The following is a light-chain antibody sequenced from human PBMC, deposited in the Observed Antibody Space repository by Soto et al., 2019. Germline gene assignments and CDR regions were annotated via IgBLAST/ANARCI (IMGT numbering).Light chain of an antibody. CDR3: QQYGNSRGT. CDR1: QSVSSSY. J-gene: IGKJ1*01. Sequence: IVLTQSPGTLSLSPGDRATLSCRASQSVSSSYLAWYQQKPGQAPRLLIYGASSRATGIPDRFSGSGSGTDFTLTISGLEPEDSAVYYCQQYGNSRGTFGQGTKVDI. CDR2: GAS. V-gene: IGKV3-20*01.